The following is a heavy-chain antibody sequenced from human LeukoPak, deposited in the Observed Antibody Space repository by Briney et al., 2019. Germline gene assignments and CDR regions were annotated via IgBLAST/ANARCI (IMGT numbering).Heavy chain of an antibody. CDR1: GFTFSSYA. CDR2: IWYDGSNK. J-gene: IGHJ4*02. V-gene: IGHV3-33*08. D-gene: IGHD6-19*01. Sequence: GGSLRLSCAASGFTFSSYAMSWVRQAPGKGLEWVAVIWYDGSNKYYADSVKGRFTISRDNSKNTLYLQMNSLRAEDTAVYYCARDPAQSYFDYWGQGTLVTVSS. CDR3: ARDPAQSYFDY.